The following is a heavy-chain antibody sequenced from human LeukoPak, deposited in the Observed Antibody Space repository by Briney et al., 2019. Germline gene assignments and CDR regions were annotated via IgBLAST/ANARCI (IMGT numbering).Heavy chain of an antibody. CDR2: INHSGST. Sequence: SETLSLTCAVYGGSFSGYYWSWIRQPPGKGLEWIGEINHSGSTNYNPSLKSRVIISVDTSKNQFSLKLSSVTAADTAVYYCARARFHYYDSSGNYYFDYWGQGTLVTVSS. CDR3: ARARFHYYDSSGNYYFDY. D-gene: IGHD3-22*01. J-gene: IGHJ4*02. V-gene: IGHV4-34*01. CDR1: GGSFSGYY.